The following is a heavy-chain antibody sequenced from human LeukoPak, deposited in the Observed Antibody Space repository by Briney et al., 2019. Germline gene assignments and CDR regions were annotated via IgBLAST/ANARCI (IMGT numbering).Heavy chain of an antibody. D-gene: IGHD6-13*01. J-gene: IGHJ6*02. CDR2: FDPEDGET. V-gene: IGHV1-24*01. Sequence: GASVKVSCKVSGYTLTELSMHWVRQAPGKGLEWMGGFDPEDGETIYAQKFQGRVTMTEDTSTDTAYMELSSLRSEDTAVYYCATSQPYVGADSSWYQSYGYYGMDVWGQGTTVTVSS. CDR1: GYTLTELS. CDR3: ATSQPYVGADSSWYQSYGYYGMDV.